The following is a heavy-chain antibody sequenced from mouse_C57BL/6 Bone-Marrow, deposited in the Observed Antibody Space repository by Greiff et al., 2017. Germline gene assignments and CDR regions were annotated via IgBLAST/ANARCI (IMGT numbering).Heavy chain of an antibody. CDR3: ARWDYSNLYYAMDY. J-gene: IGHJ4*01. CDR2: IRNKANGYTT. V-gene: IGHV7-3*01. CDR1: GFTFTDYY. D-gene: IGHD2-5*01. Sequence: EVKLVESGGGLVQPGGSLSLSCAASGFTFTDYYMSWVRQPPGKALEWLGFIRNKANGYTTEYSASVKGRFTISRDNSQSILYLQMNALRDEDSATYYGARWDYSNLYYAMDYWGQGTSVTVSS.